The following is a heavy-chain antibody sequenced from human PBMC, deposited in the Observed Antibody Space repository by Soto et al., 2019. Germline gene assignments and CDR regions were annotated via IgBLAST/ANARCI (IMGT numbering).Heavy chain of an antibody. CDR2: INAGNGNT. D-gene: IGHD2-2*02. Sequence: GASVKVSCKASGYTFTSYAMHWVRQAPGQRLEWMGWINAGNGNTKYSQKFQGRVPITRDTSASTAYMELSSLRSEDTAVYYCARGGCSSTSCYTFVPEYYGMDVWGQGTTVTVSS. J-gene: IGHJ6*02. V-gene: IGHV1-3*01. CDR1: GYTFTSYA. CDR3: ARGGCSSTSCYTFVPEYYGMDV.